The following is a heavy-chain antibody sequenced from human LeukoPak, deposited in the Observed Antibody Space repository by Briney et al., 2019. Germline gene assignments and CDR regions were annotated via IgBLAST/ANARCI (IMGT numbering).Heavy chain of an antibody. Sequence: ASVKVSCKASGGTFSSYAISWVRQAPGQGLEWMGWINPNSGGTNYAQKFQGRVTMTRDTSISTAYMELSRLRSDDTAVYYCAKLSRFLYAFDIWGQGTMVTVSS. D-gene: IGHD2-8*01. CDR1: GGTFSSYA. V-gene: IGHV1-2*02. CDR3: AKLSRFLYAFDI. J-gene: IGHJ3*02. CDR2: INPNSGGT.